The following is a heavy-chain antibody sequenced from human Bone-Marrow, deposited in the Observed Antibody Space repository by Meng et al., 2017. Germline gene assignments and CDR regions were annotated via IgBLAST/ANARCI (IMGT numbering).Heavy chain of an antibody. CDR2: ISSSGSTI. D-gene: IGHD6-19*01. J-gene: IGHJ6*02. CDR3: ARDITGYSSGWFHYYYYYGMDV. V-gene: IGHV3-48*03. CDR1: GFTFSSYV. Sequence: GESLKISCAASGFTFSSYVMNWVRQAPGKGLEWVSYISSSGSTIYYADSVKGRFTISRDNAKNSLYLQMNSLRAEDTAVYYCARDITGYSSGWFHYYYYYGMDVWGQGTTVTVSS.